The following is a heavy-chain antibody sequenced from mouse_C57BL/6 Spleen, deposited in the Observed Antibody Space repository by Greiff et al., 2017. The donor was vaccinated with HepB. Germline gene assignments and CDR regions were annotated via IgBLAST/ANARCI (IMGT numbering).Heavy chain of an antibody. CDR3: AKEATEYFDV. CDR1: GYAFSSSW. J-gene: IGHJ1*03. CDR2: IYPGDGDT. Sequence: QVQLQQSGPELVKPGASVKISCKASGYAFSSSWMNWVKQRPGKGLEWIGRIYPGDGDTNYNGKFKGKATLTADKSSSTAYMQLSSLTSEDSAVYFCAKEATEYFDVWGTGTTVTVSS. D-gene: IGHD1-1*01. V-gene: IGHV1-82*01.